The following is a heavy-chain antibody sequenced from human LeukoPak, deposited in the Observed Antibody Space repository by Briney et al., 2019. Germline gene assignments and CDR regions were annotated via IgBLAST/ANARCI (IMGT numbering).Heavy chain of an antibody. CDR3: ARVPGVAGTSDWFDP. CDR1: GFTFSDYY. Sequence: GGSLRLSCAASGFTFSDYYMSWIRQAPGKGLEWVSYISSSGSTIYYADSVKGRFTISRDNAKNSLYLQMNSLRAEDTAVYCCARVPGVAGTSDWFDPWGQGTLVTVSS. J-gene: IGHJ5*02. D-gene: IGHD6-19*01. V-gene: IGHV3-11*01. CDR2: ISSSGSTI.